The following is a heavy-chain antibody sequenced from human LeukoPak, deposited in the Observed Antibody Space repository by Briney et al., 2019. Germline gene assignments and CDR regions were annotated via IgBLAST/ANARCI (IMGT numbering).Heavy chain of an antibody. J-gene: IGHJ4*02. Sequence: GGSLRLSCAASGFNFSYVLMSYVGAAPGKGLEWVVRVKSKDVGATTDYAAPVKGRFTISRDDSKNSLYLQMDSLKTEDTAVYYCATDLAQGYFGSWGQGTLVTVSS. V-gene: IGHV3-15*01. D-gene: IGHD2/OR15-2a*01. CDR3: ATDLAQGYFGS. CDR1: GFNFSYVL. CDR2: VKSKDVGATT.